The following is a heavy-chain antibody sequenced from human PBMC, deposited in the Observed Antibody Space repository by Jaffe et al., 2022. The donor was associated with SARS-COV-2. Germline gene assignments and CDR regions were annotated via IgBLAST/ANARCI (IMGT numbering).Heavy chain of an antibody. Sequence: EVQLLESGGGLVQPGGSLRLSCAASGFTFSTYDMSWVRQAPGRGLEWVSVFSATDDTAYYADAVKGRFTVSRDNSKNTLYLQMDSLRVEDTAVYYCTKGAWNDNWGQGVLVTVSS. CDR1: GFTFSTYD. CDR3: TKGAWNDN. CDR2: FSATDDTA. V-gene: IGHV3-23*01. D-gene: IGHD1-1*01. J-gene: IGHJ4*02.